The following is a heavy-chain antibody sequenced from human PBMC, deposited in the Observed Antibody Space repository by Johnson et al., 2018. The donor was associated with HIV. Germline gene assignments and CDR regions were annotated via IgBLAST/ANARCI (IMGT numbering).Heavy chain of an antibody. J-gene: IGHJ3*02. CDR3: TTQVVRGVIGGDAFDI. CDR1: GFTFSSYG. D-gene: IGHD3-10*01. Sequence: QVQLVESGGGVVQPGRSLRLSCAASGFTFSSYGMHWVRQAPGKGLEWVAVIWYDGSNKYYADSVKGRFTISRDNSKNTLYLQMNSLKTEDTAVYYCTTQVVRGVIGGDAFDIWGQGTMVTVSS. V-gene: IGHV3-33*01. CDR2: IWYDGSNK.